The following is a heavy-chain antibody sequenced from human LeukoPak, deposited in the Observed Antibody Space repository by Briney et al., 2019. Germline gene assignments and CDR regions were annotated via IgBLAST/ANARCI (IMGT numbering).Heavy chain of an antibody. CDR2: ITDNSDYL. CDR3: ARESHVERDDF. V-gene: IGHV3-21*01. Sequence: PGGSLRLSCAASGFTFSSYSVNWVRQAPGKGLEWVSGITDNSDYLYYADSMKGRFTISRDNAKNSLYLQMNSLRAEDTAVYYCARESHVERDDFWGQGTLITVSS. D-gene: IGHD1-1*01. J-gene: IGHJ4*02. CDR1: GFTFSSYS.